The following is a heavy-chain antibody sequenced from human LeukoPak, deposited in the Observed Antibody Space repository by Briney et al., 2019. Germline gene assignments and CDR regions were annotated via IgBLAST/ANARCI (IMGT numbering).Heavy chain of an antibody. CDR2: ISSSGGTI. CDR1: GFTFSDYN. V-gene: IGHV3-11*04. CDR3: ARAVAGAIYSFDY. Sequence: PGGSLRLSCAASGFTFSDYNISWIRQAPGKGLEWISYISSSGGTIYFADSMKGRFTISRDNAKNSLYLQMNSLRAEDTALYYCARAVAGAIYSFDYWGRGTLVTVSS. J-gene: IGHJ4*02. D-gene: IGHD6-19*01.